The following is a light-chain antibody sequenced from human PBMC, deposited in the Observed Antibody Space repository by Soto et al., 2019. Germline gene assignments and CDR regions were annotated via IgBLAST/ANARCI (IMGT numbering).Light chain of an antibody. CDR1: QSLLHSSGYKS. Sequence: DIVMTQSPLSLPVTPGEPASISCSCSQSLLHSSGYKSLDWCLQKPGQSPQLLIYLGSNRASGAPDRFSGSGSGADFTLKISRVEAEDVWVYYCMQVLQTHTFGKGTKLEIK. V-gene: IGKV2-28*01. J-gene: IGKJ2*01. CDR2: LGS. CDR3: MQVLQTHT.